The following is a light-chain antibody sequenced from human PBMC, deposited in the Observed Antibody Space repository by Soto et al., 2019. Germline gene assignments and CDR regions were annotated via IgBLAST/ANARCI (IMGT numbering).Light chain of an antibody. CDR3: SSYTSGSTHVV. Sequence: QSVLTQPASVSGSPGQSITISCTGTSSDVGGYNYVSWYQQHPGKAPKLMIYDVNDRPSGVSDRFSGSKSGNTASLTISGLHADDEADYFCSSYTSGSTHVVFGGGTKLTVL. V-gene: IGLV2-14*03. J-gene: IGLJ2*01. CDR2: DVN. CDR1: SSDVGGYNY.